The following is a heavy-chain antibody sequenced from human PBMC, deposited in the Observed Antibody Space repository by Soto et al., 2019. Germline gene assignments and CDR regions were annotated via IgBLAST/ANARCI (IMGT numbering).Heavy chain of an antibody. CDR2: ISYDGSNK. J-gene: IGHJ6*02. Sequence: QVQLVESGGGVVQPGRSLRLSCAASGFTFSSYAMHWVRQAPGKGLEWVAVISYDGSNKYYADSVKGRFTISRDNSKNTLYLQMNSLRAEDTAVYYCAREDSTYGMDVWGQGTTFTVSS. CDR1: GFTFSSYA. V-gene: IGHV3-30-3*01. D-gene: IGHD6-13*01. CDR3: AREDSTYGMDV.